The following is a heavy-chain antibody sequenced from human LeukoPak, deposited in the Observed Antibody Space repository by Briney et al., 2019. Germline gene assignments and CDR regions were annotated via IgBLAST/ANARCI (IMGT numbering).Heavy chain of an antibody. Sequence: SETLSLTCAVYGGSFSGYYWSWIRQPPGKGLEWIGEINHSGSTNYNPSLKSRVTISVDTSKNQFSLKLSSVTAADTAVYYCARVDIVGATPYYFDYWGQGTLVTVSS. CDR1: GGSFSGYY. J-gene: IGHJ4*02. CDR2: INHSGST. D-gene: IGHD1-26*01. V-gene: IGHV4-34*01. CDR3: ARVDIVGATPYYFDY.